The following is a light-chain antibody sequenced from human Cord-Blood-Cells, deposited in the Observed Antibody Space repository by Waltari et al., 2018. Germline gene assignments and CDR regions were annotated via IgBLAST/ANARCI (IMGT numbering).Light chain of an antibody. CDR3: SSYTSSSTWV. Sequence: QSALTQPASVSGSPGQSITISCTGTSSDVGGYTYVSWYQQHPGKAPKLMIYDVSTRPSGVSNRFSGSKSGNTASLTISGLRAEDEADYYCSSYTSSSTWVFGGGTKLTVL. CDR2: DVS. CDR1: SSDVGGYTY. V-gene: IGLV2-14*01. J-gene: IGLJ3*02.